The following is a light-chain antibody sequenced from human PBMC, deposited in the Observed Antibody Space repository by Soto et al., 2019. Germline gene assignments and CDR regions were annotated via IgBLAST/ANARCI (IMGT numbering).Light chain of an antibody. Sequence: DIQMTQSPSTLSASVGDRVTITCRASQSISSWLAWYQQKPGNAPKLLIYDASSLESGVPSRFSGSGSGTEFTLTISSLQPDDFATYYCQQYNSYSWTFGQGTKVE. CDR1: QSISSW. CDR2: DAS. V-gene: IGKV1-5*01. J-gene: IGKJ1*01. CDR3: QQYNSYSWT.